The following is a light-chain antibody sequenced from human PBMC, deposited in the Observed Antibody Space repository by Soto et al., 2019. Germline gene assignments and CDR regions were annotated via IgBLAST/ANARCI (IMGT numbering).Light chain of an antibody. CDR2: DAS. V-gene: IGKV3-11*01. Sequence: EIVLTQSTATLSLSPGERATLSCRASQSVSSYLAWYQQKPGQAPRLLIYDASNTATGIPARFIGSGSGTDFTRTNSRLEPEDFAVYYCQQRSNTFTFGPGTKEDI. CDR3: QQRSNTFT. J-gene: IGKJ3*01. CDR1: QSVSSY.